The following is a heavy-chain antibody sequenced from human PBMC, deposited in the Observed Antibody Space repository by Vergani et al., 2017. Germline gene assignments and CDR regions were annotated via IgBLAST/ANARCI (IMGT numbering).Heavy chain of an antibody. CDR3: ARGLTDYDSGWYSPGWFDP. CDR1: GGSVTSTSYH. J-gene: IGHJ5*02. Sequence: QLQLTESGPGLVKPSETLSLTCDVSGGSVTSTSYHWAWIRLPPGKGLEWIGSLYNPGKTYYNSSLESRLSLSVDTSTNQFFMRLNSVTAADTAVYYCARGLTDYDSGWYSPGWFDPWGQGITAIVSS. D-gene: IGHD6-19*01. V-gene: IGHV4-39*01. CDR2: LYNPGKT.